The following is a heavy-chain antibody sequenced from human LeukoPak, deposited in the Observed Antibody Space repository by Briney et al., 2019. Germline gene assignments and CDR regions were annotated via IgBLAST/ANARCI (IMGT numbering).Heavy chain of an antibody. D-gene: IGHD2-8*01. J-gene: IGHJ4*02. Sequence: PGGSLRLSCAASGFMFSDYFMSWIRQAPGKELEWISYISSNSKYTKYADSVKGRFTISRDNAKKSLYLQMNSLRAEDTAVYYCARDNGNKYYFDYWGQVTLVTVSS. CDR3: ARDNGNKYYFDY. CDR1: GFMFSDYF. CDR2: ISSNSKYT. V-gene: IGHV3-11*05.